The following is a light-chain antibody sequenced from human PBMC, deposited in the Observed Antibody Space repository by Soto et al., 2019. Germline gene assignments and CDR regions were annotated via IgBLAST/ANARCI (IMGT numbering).Light chain of an antibody. Sequence: EIALTQSPATLSLSPGERATLSCRASQSVSNSYLAWYQQKPGQVPRLLIYDASTRATGIPARFSGSGSGTEFTLTISSLQSEDFAFYYCQQFHYWWTFGQGTKVDIK. CDR3: QQFHYWWT. J-gene: IGKJ1*01. CDR2: DAS. V-gene: IGKV3-15*01. CDR1: QSVSNSY.